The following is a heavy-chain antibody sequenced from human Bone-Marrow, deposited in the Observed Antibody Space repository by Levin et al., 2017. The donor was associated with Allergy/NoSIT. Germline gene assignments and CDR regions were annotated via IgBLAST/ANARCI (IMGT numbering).Heavy chain of an antibody. V-gene: IGHV3-23*01. Sequence: GGSLRLSCATSGFTFNDHAISWVRQAPGKGLEWVSDITRSGSNTHYADSVKGRFTISRDSSRATVYLHMNSLRAADTALYYCAKHGGFDSWGQGTLVTVSS. CDR2: ITRSGSNT. CDR3: AKHGGFDS. J-gene: IGHJ4*02. CDR1: GFTFNDHA. D-gene: IGHD3-10*01.